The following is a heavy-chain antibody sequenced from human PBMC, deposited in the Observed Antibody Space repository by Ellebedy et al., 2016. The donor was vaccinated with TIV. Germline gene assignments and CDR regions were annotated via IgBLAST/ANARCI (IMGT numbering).Heavy chain of an antibody. J-gene: IGHJ4*02. CDR3: ARDPPIVPAALDY. CDR2: ISYDGSNK. D-gene: IGHD2-2*01. Sequence: GASLKISCAASGFTFSSYGMHWVRQAPGKGLEWVAVISYDGSNKYYADSVKGRFTISKDNSNNTLYLQMNILRAEDTAVYYCARDPPIVPAALDYWGQGTLVTVSS. CDR1: GFTFSSYG. V-gene: IGHV3-30*03.